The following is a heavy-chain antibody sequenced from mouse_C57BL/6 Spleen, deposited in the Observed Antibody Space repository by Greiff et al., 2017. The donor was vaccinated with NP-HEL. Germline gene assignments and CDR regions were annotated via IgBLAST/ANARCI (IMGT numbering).Heavy chain of an antibody. CDR2: INPRSGYT. CDR1: GYTFTSYW. V-gene: IGHV1-7*01. D-gene: IGHD3-1*01. Sequence: VQLKESGAELAKPGASVKLSCKASGYTFTSYWMHWVKQRPGQGLEWIGYINPRSGYTKYNQKFKDKATLTADKSSSTAYMQLSSLTYEDAAVYYCARGRDFDYWGQGTTLTVSS. CDR3: ARGRDFDY. J-gene: IGHJ2*01.